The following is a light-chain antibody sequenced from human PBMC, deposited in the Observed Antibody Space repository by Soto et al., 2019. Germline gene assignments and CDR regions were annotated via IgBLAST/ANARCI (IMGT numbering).Light chain of an antibody. CDR1: QSIGDW. CDR3: QQYKSYSLT. CDR2: DAS. V-gene: IGKV1-5*01. J-gene: IGKJ1*01. Sequence: IQMTQSPSTLSASVGDRVTITCRASQSIGDWLAWYQQKPGTAPKLLIYDASSLESGVPSRFSGSGSGTEFTLTITGLQPDDFAAYYCQQYKSYSLTFGQGTKVDIK.